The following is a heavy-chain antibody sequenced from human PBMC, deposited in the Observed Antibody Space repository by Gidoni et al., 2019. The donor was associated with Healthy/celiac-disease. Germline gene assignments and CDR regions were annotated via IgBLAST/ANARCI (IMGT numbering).Heavy chain of an antibody. CDR3: ARDQYGFYYYGMDV. Sequence: QVQLQESGPGLVKPSETLSLTCTVSGGSVSSGSYYWSWIRQPPGKGLEWIGYIYYSGSTNYNPSLKSRVTISVDTSKNQFSLKLSSVTAADTAVYYCARDQYGFYYYGMDVWGQGTTVTVSS. CDR2: IYYSGST. D-gene: IGHD2-2*03. CDR1: GGSVSSGSYY. V-gene: IGHV4-61*01. J-gene: IGHJ6*02.